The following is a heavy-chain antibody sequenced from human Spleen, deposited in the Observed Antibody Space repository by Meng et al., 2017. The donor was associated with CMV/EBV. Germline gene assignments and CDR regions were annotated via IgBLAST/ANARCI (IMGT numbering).Heavy chain of an antibody. CDR3: ARFTAAGTTDWFDP. D-gene: IGHD6-19*01. CDR1: GYTFTSYY. CDR2: INPSNGDT. Sequence: ASVKVSCKATGYTFTSYYIQWVRQAPGQGLEWMGWINPSNGDTKYTEKFQDRVTMTRDTSISTAYMEVSSLKSDDTAVYYCARFTAAGTTDWFDPWGQGTLVTVSS. J-gene: IGHJ5*02. V-gene: IGHV1-2*02.